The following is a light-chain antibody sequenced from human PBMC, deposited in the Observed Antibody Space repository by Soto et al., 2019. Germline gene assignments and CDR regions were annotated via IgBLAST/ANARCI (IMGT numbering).Light chain of an antibody. CDR2: EVS. CDR3: SSYAGNNNLV. V-gene: IGLV2-8*01. CDR1: SSDVGAYNY. J-gene: IGLJ2*01. Sequence: QSVLTQPPSASGSPGQSVTISCTGTSSDVGAYNYVSWYQQHPGKAPKLMIYEVSQRPSGVPDRFSGSKSGNTASLTVSGLQAEDEADYYCSSYAGNNNLVFGGGTKVTVL.